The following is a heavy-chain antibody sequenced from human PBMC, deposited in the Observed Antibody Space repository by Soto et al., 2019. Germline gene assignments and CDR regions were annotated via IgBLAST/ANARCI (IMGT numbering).Heavy chain of an antibody. V-gene: IGHV4-34*02. CDR2: INQSGST. Sequence: QVQLQQWGAGLLKPSETLSLSCAVYGASFSGYYWNWIRQPPGKGREWIGEINQSGSTNYSPSIKTRVTISVDTSKKQFSLRVSSVTAADTAVYYCARRFSGTGRYFDYWGQGTLVTVSS. CDR1: GASFSGYY. CDR3: ARRFSGTGRYFDY. J-gene: IGHJ4*02. D-gene: IGHD1-1*01.